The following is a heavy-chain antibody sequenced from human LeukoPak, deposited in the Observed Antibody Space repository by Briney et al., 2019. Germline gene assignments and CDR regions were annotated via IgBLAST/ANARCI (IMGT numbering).Heavy chain of an antibody. CDR2: IYPGDSDT. Sequence: GESLKISCKASGYIFISYWIGWVRQMPGKGLEWMAIIYPGDSDTKYSPAFQGQVTISVDKSISTVYLQWSGLKTSDTAVYYCARQEQWDWYFDLWGRGTLVTVSS. J-gene: IGHJ2*01. D-gene: IGHD6-19*01. CDR3: ARQEQWDWYFDL. CDR1: GYIFISYW. V-gene: IGHV5-51*01.